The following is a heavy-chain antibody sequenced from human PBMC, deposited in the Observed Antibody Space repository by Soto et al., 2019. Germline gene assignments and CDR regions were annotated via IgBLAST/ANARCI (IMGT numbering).Heavy chain of an antibody. D-gene: IGHD5-18*01. Sequence: GESLKISCQGSGYNFGAYWIGWVRQMPGKGLEWMGIIFPGDSDTRYRPSFQGQVTISVDRSINTAYLQWSSLKAADTAVYYCARDGYSYGLGFHYWGQGTLVTVSS. V-gene: IGHV5-51*01. J-gene: IGHJ4*02. CDR3: ARDGYSYGLGFHY. CDR1: GYNFGAYW. CDR2: IFPGDSDT.